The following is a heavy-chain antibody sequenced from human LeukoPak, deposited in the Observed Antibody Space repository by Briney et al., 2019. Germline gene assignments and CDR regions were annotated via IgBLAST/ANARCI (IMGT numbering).Heavy chain of an antibody. J-gene: IGHJ4*02. V-gene: IGHV4-34*01. CDR2: INHSGST. Sequence: SETLSLTCAVYGGSFSGYYWSWIRQPPGKGLEWIGEINHSGSTNYNPSLKSRVTISVDTSKNQFSLKLSSVTAADTAVYYCARGRYVTTRGGAAAGFLDYWGQGTLVTVST. CDR1: GGSFSGYY. CDR3: ARGRYVTTRGGAAAGFLDY. D-gene: IGHD6-13*01.